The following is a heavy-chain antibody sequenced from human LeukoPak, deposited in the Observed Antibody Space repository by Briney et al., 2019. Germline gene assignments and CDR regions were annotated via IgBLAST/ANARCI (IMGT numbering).Heavy chain of an antibody. J-gene: IGHJ5*01. Sequence: PSDTLSLTCSVSGYSIGTGNYWAWVRQPPGKGLEWIGCVYHSGTHYKSSLTSRATISMDTSANQFSLKLTSMTAADSAFYYCTKTSGGGGHDSWGQGIPVTVSS. V-gene: IGHV4-38-2*01. CDR2: VYHSGT. D-gene: IGHD4-23*01. CDR1: GYSIGTGNY. CDR3: TKTSGGGGHDS.